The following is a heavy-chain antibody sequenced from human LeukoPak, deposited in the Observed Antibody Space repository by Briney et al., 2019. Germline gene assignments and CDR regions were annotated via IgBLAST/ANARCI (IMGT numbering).Heavy chain of an antibody. CDR1: RFTFSSYW. V-gene: IGHV3-7*01. J-gene: IGHJ5*02. D-gene: IGHD6-19*01. CDR3: ARMTVSGRDNWFDP. CDR2: IKQDGSEK. Sequence: PGGSLRLSCAASRFTFSSYWMSWVRQAPGKGLEWVANIKQDGSEKYYVDSVKGRFTISRDNAKNSLYLQMNSLRAEDTAVYYCARMTVSGRDNWFDPWGQGTLVTVSS.